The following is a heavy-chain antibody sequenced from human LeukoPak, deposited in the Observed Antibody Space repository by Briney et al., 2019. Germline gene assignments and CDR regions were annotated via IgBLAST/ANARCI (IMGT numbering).Heavy chain of an antibody. CDR3: ARGVAGRFDY. CDR1: GDSVSSNSAV. CDR2: TSYRSKWYN. D-gene: IGHD6-19*01. Sequence: SQTLSLTCAISGDSVSSNSAVWNWFWQSPSRGLEWLGRTSYRSKWYNDYAVSVKSRITINPDTSKNQFSLQLNSVTPEDTAVYYCARGVAGRFDYWGQGTLVTVSS. V-gene: IGHV6-1*01. J-gene: IGHJ4*02.